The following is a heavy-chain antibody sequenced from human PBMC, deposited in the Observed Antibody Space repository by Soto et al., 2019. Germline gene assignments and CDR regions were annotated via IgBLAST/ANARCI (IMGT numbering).Heavy chain of an antibody. CDR2: IKSKTDGGTT. J-gene: IGHJ4*02. V-gene: IGHV3-15*07. D-gene: IGHD1-26*01. CDR1: GFTFRNAW. Sequence: GGALRHSCAASGFTFRNAWLNWVRQAPGKGLEWVGRIKSKTDGGTTDYAAPVKGRFTISRDDSKNTLDLQMNSLKTEDTAVYYCTPVSDCGGDYLCEIDSCPQGTLVTVSA. CDR3: TPVSDCGGDYLCEIDS.